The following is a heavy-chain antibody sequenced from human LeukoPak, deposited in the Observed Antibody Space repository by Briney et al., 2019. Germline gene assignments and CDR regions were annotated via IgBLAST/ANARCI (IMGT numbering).Heavy chain of an antibody. CDR3: AGEGDFWSGYYTLSYYYYGMDV. J-gene: IGHJ6*02. CDR2: IYYSGST. CDR1: GGSISSSSYY. V-gene: IGHV4-39*01. D-gene: IGHD3-3*01. Sequence: SETLSLTCTVSGGSISSSSYYWGWIRQPPGKGLEWIGSIYYSGSTYYNPSLKSRVTISVDTSKNQFSLKLSSVTAADTAVYYCAGEGDFWSGYYTLSYYYYGMDVWGQGTTVTVSS.